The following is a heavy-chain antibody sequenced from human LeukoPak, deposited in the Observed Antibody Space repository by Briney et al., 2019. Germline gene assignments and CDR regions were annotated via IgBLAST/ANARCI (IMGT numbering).Heavy chain of an antibody. J-gene: IGHJ4*02. CDR1: AGSITNYY. D-gene: IGHD1-26*01. Sequence: PSEALSLTCTVSAGSITNYYWSWIRHPPGKGLEWIGYIYYSGTTNYNPSLKRRVTISLDTSKSQVSLRLSSVTAADTAVYYCASLGGTYDYWGQGILSPSPQ. V-gene: IGHV4-59*08. CDR3: ASLGGTYDY. CDR2: IYYSGTT.